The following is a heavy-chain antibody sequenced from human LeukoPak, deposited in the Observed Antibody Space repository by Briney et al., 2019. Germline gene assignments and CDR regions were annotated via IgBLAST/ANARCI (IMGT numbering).Heavy chain of an antibody. Sequence: GGSLRLSCAASGFTFSSYSMNWVRQAPGKGLEWVSSISSSSSYIYYADSVKGRFTISRDNAKNSLYLQMHSLRAEDTAVYYCARENEYYYDSSGYSDYWGQGTLVTVSS. CDR3: ARENEYYYDSSGYSDY. CDR2: ISSSSSYI. J-gene: IGHJ4*02. V-gene: IGHV3-21*01. D-gene: IGHD3-22*01. CDR1: GFTFSSYS.